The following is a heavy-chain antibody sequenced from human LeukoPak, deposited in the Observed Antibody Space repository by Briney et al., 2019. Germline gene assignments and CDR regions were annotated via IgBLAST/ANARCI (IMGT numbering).Heavy chain of an antibody. D-gene: IGHD3-9*01. J-gene: IGHJ3*02. Sequence: GGSLRLSCAASGFTVSSNYMSWVRQAPGKGLEWVSVIYSGGSTYYADSVKGRFTISRDNSKNTLYLQMNSLRAEDTAVYYCARLGMARYFDWLLTEHAFDIWGQGTMVTVSS. CDR2: IYSGGST. V-gene: IGHV3-53*01. CDR1: GFTVSSNY. CDR3: ARLGMARYFDWLLTEHAFDI.